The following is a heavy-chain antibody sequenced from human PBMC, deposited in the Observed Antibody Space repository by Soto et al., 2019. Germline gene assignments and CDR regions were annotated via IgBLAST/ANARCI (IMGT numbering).Heavy chain of an antibody. CDR2: IKSKAFGGTP. CDR3: TRDPCGRGFSSGAFDS. Sequence: PGGSLRLSCSPSELTLGDFVMNWFPQAHGKGREWVGFIKSKAFGGTPEYAASVKGRFTISRDDSMSIAYLQMNSLKTDDAAVYYCTRDPCGRGFSSGAFDSWGQGTPVTVSS. CDR1: ELTLGDFV. J-gene: IGHJ4*02. V-gene: IGHV3-49*03. D-gene: IGHD5-18*01.